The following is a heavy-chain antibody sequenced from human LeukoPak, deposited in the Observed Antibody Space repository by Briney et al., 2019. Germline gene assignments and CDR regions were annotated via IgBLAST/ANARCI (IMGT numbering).Heavy chain of an antibody. CDR2: ISWNSGSI. CDR3: AKSGATVTTAFDY. Sequence: PGGSLRLSCAASGFTFDDYAMHWVRQAPGKGLEWVSGISWNSGSIGYADSVKGRFTISRDNAKNSLYLQMNSLRAEDTALYYCAKSGATVTTAFDYWGQGTLVTVSS. J-gene: IGHJ4*02. D-gene: IGHD4-17*01. V-gene: IGHV3-9*01. CDR1: GFTFDDYA.